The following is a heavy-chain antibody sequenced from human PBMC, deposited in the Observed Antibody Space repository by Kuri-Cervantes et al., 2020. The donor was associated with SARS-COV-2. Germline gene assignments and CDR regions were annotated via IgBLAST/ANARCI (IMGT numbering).Heavy chain of an antibody. D-gene: IGHD4-11*01. CDR2: IHDSGDT. CDR1: GGSISSHY. Sequence: SETLSLTCTASGGSISSHYWSWIRQPPGKGREWIGEIHDSGDTSYNSSLKSRVTISLDKSKNQFSLKLNSVAAADTAVYYCANLGPGVHAYSFLDYWGQGTLVTVSS. J-gene: IGHJ4*02. V-gene: IGHV4-59*11. CDR3: ANLGPGVHAYSFLDY.